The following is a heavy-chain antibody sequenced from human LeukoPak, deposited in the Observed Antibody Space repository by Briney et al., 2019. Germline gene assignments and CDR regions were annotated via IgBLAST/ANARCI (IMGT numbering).Heavy chain of an antibody. CDR2: VNCDNGNT. D-gene: IGHD1-20*01. J-gene: IGHJ5*02. Sequence: GASVKVSCKTSGYTFTSFVINWVRHTTGHGPEWMGWVNCDNGNTRYARKFQGRVAIARDTSTSTVYLELNNLSSDDTAMYYCTRGPFLNGNAYNWFDPWGQGTLVTVSS. V-gene: IGHV1-8*03. CDR1: GYTFTSFV. CDR3: TRGPFLNGNAYNWFDP.